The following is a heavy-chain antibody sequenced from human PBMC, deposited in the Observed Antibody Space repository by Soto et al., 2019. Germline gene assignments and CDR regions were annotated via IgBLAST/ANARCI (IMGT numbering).Heavy chain of an antibody. J-gene: IGHJ4*02. CDR3: ARWRYSSGWYFDY. CDR2: IYYSGST. D-gene: IGHD6-19*01. V-gene: IGHV4-61*01. Sequence: PSETLSLTCTVSGGSVSSGTHHWSWIRQPPGKGLEWIGYIYYSGSTKYNPSLKSRVTISVDASKNQFSLKLSSVTAADTAVYYCARWRYSSGWYFDYWGQGTLVTVSS. CDR1: GGSVSSGTHH.